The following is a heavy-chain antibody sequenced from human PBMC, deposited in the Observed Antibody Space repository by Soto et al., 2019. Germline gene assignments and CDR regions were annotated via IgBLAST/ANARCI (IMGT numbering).Heavy chain of an antibody. CDR1: GFTFSSYG. CDR3: AKMRDSSGYYYPLSDY. D-gene: IGHD3-22*01. CDR2: ISYDGSNK. Sequence: QVQLVESGGGVVQPGRSLRLSCAASGFTFSSYGMHWVRQAPGKGLEWVTVISYDGSNKYYADSVKGRFTISRDNSKNTLYLQMNSLRAEDTAVYYCAKMRDSSGYYYPLSDYWGQGTLVTVSS. J-gene: IGHJ4*02. V-gene: IGHV3-30*18.